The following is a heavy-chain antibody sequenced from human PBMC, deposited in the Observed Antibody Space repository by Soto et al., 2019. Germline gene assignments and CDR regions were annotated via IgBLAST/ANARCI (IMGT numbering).Heavy chain of an antibody. CDR2: ISYDGSNK. D-gene: IGHD2-2*01. Sequence: PGGSLRLSCAASGFTFSSYAMHWVRQAPGKGLEWVAVISYDGSNKYYADSVKGRFTISRDNSKNTLYLQMNSLRAEDTAVYYCARDRCSSTSCYGGGYYFDYWGQGTLVTVS. V-gene: IGHV3-30-3*01. J-gene: IGHJ4*02. CDR1: GFTFSSYA. CDR3: ARDRCSSTSCYGGGYYFDY.